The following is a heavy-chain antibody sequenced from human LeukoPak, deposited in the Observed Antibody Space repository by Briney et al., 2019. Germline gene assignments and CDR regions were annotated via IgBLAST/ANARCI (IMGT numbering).Heavy chain of an antibody. CDR3: ARAHPPPPGYSSGWYSPDAFDI. Sequence: ASVKVSCKASGGTFSSYAISWVRQAPGQGLEWMGGIIPIFGTANYAQKFQGRVTITADESTSTAYMELSSLRSEDTAVYYWARAHPPPPGYSSGWYSPDAFDIWGQGTMVTVSS. D-gene: IGHD6-19*01. CDR2: IIPIFGTA. CDR1: GGTFSSYA. V-gene: IGHV1-69*13. J-gene: IGHJ3*02.